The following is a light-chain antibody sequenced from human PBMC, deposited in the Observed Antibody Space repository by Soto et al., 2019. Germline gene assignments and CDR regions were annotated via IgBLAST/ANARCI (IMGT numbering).Light chain of an antibody. J-gene: IGKJ5*01. CDR3: QQRRQWPIT. Sequence: EIVLTQSPATLSLSPGERATLSCRASQSISSYLAWYQQKPGQAPRLLIYDASNRATGIPARFSGSGSETDFTLTISSLEPEDFAVYSCQQRRQWPITFGQGTRLEIK. V-gene: IGKV3-11*01. CDR2: DAS. CDR1: QSISSY.